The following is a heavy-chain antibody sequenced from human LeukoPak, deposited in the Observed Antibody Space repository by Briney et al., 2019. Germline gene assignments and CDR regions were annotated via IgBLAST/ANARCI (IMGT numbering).Heavy chain of an antibody. D-gene: IGHD6-13*01. Sequence: EASVKVSCKASGYTFTSYDINWVRRATGQGLEWMGWMNPNSGNTGYAQKFQGRVTMTRNTSISTAYMELSSLRSEDTAVYYCARGPGIAADHNDYWGQGTLVTVSS. J-gene: IGHJ4*02. CDR3: ARGPGIAADHNDY. CDR2: MNPNSGNT. CDR1: GYTFTSYD. V-gene: IGHV1-8*01.